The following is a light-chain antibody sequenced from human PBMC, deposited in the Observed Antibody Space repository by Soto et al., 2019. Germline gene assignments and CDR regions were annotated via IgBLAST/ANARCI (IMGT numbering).Light chain of an antibody. V-gene: IGLV1-40*01. CDR1: SSNIGAGYD. J-gene: IGLJ1*01. Sequence: QSVLTQPPSVSGAPGQRVTISCTGSSSNIGAGYDVHWYQQLPGTAPKLLIYDNSNRPSGVPDRFSGFKSGTSASLAITGLQAEDEADYYCQSYDRSLSGSRVFGTGTKLTVL. CDR2: DNS. CDR3: QSYDRSLSGSRV.